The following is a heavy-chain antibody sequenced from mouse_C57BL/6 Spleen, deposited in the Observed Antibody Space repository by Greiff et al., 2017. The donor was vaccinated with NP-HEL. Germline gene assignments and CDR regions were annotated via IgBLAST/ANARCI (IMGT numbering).Heavy chain of an antibody. Sequence: QVQLQQPGAELVMPGASVKLSCKASGYTFTSYWMHWVKQRPGQGLEWIGEIVPSDSYTNYNQKFKGKSTLTVDKSSSTAYTHLSSLTSEDSAVYYCARRKKDGYPYAMDYWGQGTSVTVSS. D-gene: IGHD2-3*01. V-gene: IGHV1-69*01. CDR1: GYTFTSYW. J-gene: IGHJ4*01. CDR2: IVPSDSYT. CDR3: ARRKKDGYPYAMDY.